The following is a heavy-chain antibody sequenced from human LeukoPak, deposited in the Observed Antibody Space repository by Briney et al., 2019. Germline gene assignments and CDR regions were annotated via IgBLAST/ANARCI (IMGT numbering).Heavy chain of an antibody. CDR2: IFPGYSDT. D-gene: IGHD3-10*01. CDR3: VRGVNYYYYYGMDV. CDR1: GYSFTSYW. V-gene: IGHV5-51*01. Sequence: PGEALQISWKGSGYSFTSYWIGWGRRMPWKGVEWRGFIFPGYSDTPYSPSFQGQVTISAHKSISTAYLQWSSLKASDTAMYYCVRGVNYYYYYGMDVWGQGTTVTVSS. J-gene: IGHJ6*02.